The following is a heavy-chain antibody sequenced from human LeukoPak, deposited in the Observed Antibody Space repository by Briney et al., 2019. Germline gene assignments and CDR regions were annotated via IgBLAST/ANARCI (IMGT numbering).Heavy chain of an antibody. CDR1: GYTFTSYA. J-gene: IGHJ4*02. CDR2: INAGNGNT. Sequence: ASVKVSCKASGYTFTSYAMHWVRQAPGQRLEWMGWINAGNGNTKYPQKFQGRVTMTRDTSTSTVYMEVSSLRSEDTAVYYCARAPRGLEFSPGLYWGQGTLVTVSS. V-gene: IGHV1-3*01. CDR3: ARAPRGLEFSPGLY. D-gene: IGHD3-3*01.